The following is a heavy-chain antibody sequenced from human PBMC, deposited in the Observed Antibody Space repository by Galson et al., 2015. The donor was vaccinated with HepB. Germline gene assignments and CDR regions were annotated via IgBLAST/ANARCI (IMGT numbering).Heavy chain of an antibody. CDR2: ISYDGSNK. CDR3: AKGTTAGAGRNNWFDP. CDR1: GFTFSSYG. Sequence: SLRLSCAASGFTFSSYGMHWVRQAPGKGLEWVAVISYDGSNKYYADSVKGRFTISRDNSKNTLYLQMNSLRAEDTAVYYRAKGTTAGAGRNNWFDPWGQGTLVTVSS. J-gene: IGHJ5*02. V-gene: IGHV3-30*18. D-gene: IGHD1-1*01.